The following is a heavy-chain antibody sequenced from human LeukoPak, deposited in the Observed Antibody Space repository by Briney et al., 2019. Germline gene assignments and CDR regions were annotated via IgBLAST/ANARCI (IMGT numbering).Heavy chain of an antibody. D-gene: IGHD3-10*01. CDR2: INPNSGGT. Sequence: ASVKVSCKASGYTFTGYYMHWVRQAPGQGLEWMGRINPNSGGTNYAQKFQGRVTMIRDTSISTAYMELSRLRSDDTAVYHCARGAYGSGSYYSNWFDPWGQGTLVTVSS. J-gene: IGHJ5*02. V-gene: IGHV1-2*06. CDR1: GYTFTGYY. CDR3: ARGAYGSGSYYSNWFDP.